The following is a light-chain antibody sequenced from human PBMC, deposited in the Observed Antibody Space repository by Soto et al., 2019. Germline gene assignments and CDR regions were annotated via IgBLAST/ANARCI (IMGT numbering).Light chain of an antibody. CDR1: SSDVGSYNL. V-gene: IGLV2-23*01. Sequence: QSALTQPASVSGSPGQSITISCTGTSSDVGSYNLVSWYQQHPGKAPKLMIYEGSKRPSGVSNRFSGSKSGNTASLTISGLQAEVEADYYCCSYAGSHVVFGGGTNLTVL. J-gene: IGLJ2*01. CDR2: EGS. CDR3: CSYAGSHVV.